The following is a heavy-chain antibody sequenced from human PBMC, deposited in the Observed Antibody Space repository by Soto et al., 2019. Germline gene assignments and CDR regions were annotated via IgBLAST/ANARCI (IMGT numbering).Heavy chain of an antibody. CDR1: QVTSSRYS. CDR2: ISGSGTTR. CDR3: AKEQKDVIAGIIISSFYS. V-gene: IGHV3-23*01. J-gene: IGHJ5*01. Sequence: LSRGVAQVTSSRYSLTWVHQAPGKGLEWVSAISGSGTTRYYADSVQGRFIISRDNSKKPLYLQMNSLGAEDTVAYYCAKEQKDVIAGIIISSFYSWALGTGVTVSS. D-gene: IGHD3-16*01.